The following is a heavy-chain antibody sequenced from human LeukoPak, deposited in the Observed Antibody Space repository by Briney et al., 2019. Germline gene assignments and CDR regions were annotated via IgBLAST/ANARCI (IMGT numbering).Heavy chain of an antibody. D-gene: IGHD2-15*01. J-gene: IGHJ4*02. CDR1: GFTFSNAW. Sequence: GGSLRLPCAASGFTFSNAWMSWVRQAPGKGLEWVGRIRSKTDGGTTDYAAPVKGRFTISRDDSKNMLYLEMNSLRTEDTAVYYCTTDRVVVVAVTRLDYWGQGTLVTVSS. V-gene: IGHV3-15*01. CDR2: IRSKTDGGTT. CDR3: TTDRVVVVAVTRLDY.